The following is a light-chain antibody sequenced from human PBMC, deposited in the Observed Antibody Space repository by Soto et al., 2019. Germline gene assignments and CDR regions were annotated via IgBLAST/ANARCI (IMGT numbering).Light chain of an antibody. J-gene: IGLJ2*01. V-gene: IGLV2-14*03. CDR3: SSSRTRGTPHVI. CDR2: HVS. CDR1: SSDVGVSEY. Sequence: QSALTQPASVSGSPGQSITISCTGTSSDVGVSEYVSWYQQLPNKAPQLIISHVSNRPSGVSTRFSGSKSGNTASLTISGLQAEDEADYYCSSSRTRGTPHVIFGGGTKLTVL.